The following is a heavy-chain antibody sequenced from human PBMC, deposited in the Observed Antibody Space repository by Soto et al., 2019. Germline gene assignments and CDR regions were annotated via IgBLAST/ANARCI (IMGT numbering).Heavy chain of an antibody. J-gene: IGHJ5*02. D-gene: IGHD2-15*01. CDR3: ARFTPPLDP. Sequence: GASVNLSCKASGGAFSIYGISWVRQAPGQGLEWMGWISAYNGNTNYAQKLQGRVTMTTDTSTSTAYMELRSLRFDDTAVYYCARFTPPLDPWGQGTLVTVSS. CDR1: GGAFSIYG. V-gene: IGHV1-18*01. CDR2: ISAYNGNT.